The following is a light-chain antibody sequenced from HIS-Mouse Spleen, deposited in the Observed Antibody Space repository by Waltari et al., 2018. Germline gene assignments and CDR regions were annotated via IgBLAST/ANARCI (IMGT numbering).Light chain of an antibody. CDR1: QSLRHSNGYNY. V-gene: IGKV2-28*01. CDR2: LGS. CDR3: MQAIRTPHT. Sequence: DIVMTQSPLSLPVTPGEPASISCRSSQSLRHSNGYNYLDWYLQKPGQSPQLLIYLGSNRASGVPARFSGSGSGTDFTLKISRVEAEDVGVYYCMQAIRTPHTFGQGTKLEIK. J-gene: IGKJ2*01.